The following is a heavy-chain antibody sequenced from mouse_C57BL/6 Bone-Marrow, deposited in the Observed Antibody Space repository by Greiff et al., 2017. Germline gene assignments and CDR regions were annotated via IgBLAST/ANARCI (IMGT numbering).Heavy chain of an antibody. CDR2: LNPSTGGT. D-gene: IGHD1-1*01. V-gene: IGHV1-42*01. Sequence: EVKLQESGPELVKPGASVKISCKASGYSFTGYYMNWVKQSPEKSLEWIGELNPSTGGTTYNQKFKAKATLTVDKSSSTAYMQLKSLTSEDSAVYYCARSVRGCVYYGSSSYFDYWGQGTTLTVSS. J-gene: IGHJ2*01. CDR3: ARSVRGCVYYGSSSYFDY. CDR1: GYSFTGYY.